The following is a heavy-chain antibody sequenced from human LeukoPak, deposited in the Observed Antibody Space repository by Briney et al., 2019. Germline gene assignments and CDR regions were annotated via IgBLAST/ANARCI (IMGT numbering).Heavy chain of an antibody. CDR3: ARDIYGDYPSGY. CDR2: ISSSSTI. CDR1: GFTLSIYS. J-gene: IGHJ4*02. D-gene: IGHD4-17*01. V-gene: IGHV3-48*02. Sequence: GGSLRLSCAASGFTLSIYSMNWVRQAPGKGLEWVSYISSSSTIYYADSVKGRFTISRDNAKNSLYLQMNSLRDEDTAVYYCARDIYGDYPSGYWGQGTLVTVSS.